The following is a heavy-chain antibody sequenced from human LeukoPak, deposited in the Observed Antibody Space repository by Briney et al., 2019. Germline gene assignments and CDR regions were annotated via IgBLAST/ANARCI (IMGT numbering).Heavy chain of an antibody. J-gene: IGHJ4*02. Sequence: PSETLSLTCAVYGGSLSGYYWSWIRQPPGKGPEWIGEINHSGSTNYNPSLKSRVTISVDTSTNQFSLKLSSVTAADTAVYYCARQTGSGLFILPGGQGTLVTVSS. V-gene: IGHV4-34*01. D-gene: IGHD3/OR15-3a*01. CDR2: INHSGST. CDR1: GGSLSGYY. CDR3: ARQTGSGLFILP.